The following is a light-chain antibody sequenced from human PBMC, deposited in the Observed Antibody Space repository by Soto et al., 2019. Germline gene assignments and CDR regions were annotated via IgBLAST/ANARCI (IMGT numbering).Light chain of an antibody. J-gene: IGKJ4*01. CDR3: QQRYNWPVT. CDR1: QSVSSN. CDR2: DAS. V-gene: IGKV3-11*01. Sequence: EIVMTQSPATLSVSPGERATLSCRASQSVSSNLAWYQQKPGQAPRLLIYDASNRATGVPARFSGSGSGTDFTLTISSLEPEDFAVYSCQQRYNWPVTFGGGTKVEI.